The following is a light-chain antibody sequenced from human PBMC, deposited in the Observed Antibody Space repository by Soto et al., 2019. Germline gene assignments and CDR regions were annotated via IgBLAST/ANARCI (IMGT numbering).Light chain of an antibody. CDR2: WAS. CDR1: QTVLYSSNNKNF. J-gene: IGKJ2*01. CDR3: QQYYTTPQT. V-gene: IGKV4-1*01. Sequence: DIVMTQSPDSLAVSLGERATINCKFSQTVLYSSNNKNFLAWYQQKPGQRPKLLIYWASTRESGVPDRFRGSGSGTDFTLTISSLQAEDVAVYYCQQYYTTPQTFGQGTKLEIK.